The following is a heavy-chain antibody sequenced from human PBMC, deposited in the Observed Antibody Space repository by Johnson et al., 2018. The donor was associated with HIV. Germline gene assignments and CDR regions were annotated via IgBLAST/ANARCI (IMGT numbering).Heavy chain of an antibody. J-gene: IGHJ3*02. Sequence: QVQLVESGGGVVQPGGSLRLSCAASGFTFDDYAMHWVRQAPGKGLEWVAVISYDGSNKYYADSVRGRFTISRDNSKNSLYLQMNSLRAEDTALYYCARVWYSSSWYGDAFDIWGQGTMVTVSS. V-gene: IGHV3-30-3*01. CDR3: ARVWYSSSWYGDAFDI. D-gene: IGHD6-13*01. CDR2: ISYDGSNK. CDR1: GFTFDDYA.